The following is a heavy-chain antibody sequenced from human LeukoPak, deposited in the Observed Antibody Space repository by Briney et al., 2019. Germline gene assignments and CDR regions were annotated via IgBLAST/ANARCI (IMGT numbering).Heavy chain of an antibody. CDR2: INGNGRST. J-gene: IGHJ4*02. V-gene: IGHV3-74*01. Sequence: GGSLRLSCGTSGFSLSCYWLHWVGQGPGKGPVWVSRINGNGRSTSYADSVKGRFTISRDNAKDTLYLYMTSLRVEDSAVYYCARAIRIPYCSGNSCYPTDFDFWGQGTLVTVSS. D-gene: IGHD2-15*01. CDR1: GFSLSCYW. CDR3: ARAIRIPYCSGNSCYPTDFDF.